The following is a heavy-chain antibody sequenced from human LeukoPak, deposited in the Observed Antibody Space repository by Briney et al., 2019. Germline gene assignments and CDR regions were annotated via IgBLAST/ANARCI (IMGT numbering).Heavy chain of an antibody. D-gene: IGHD3-3*01. CDR2: IRSKAHSYAT. CDR3: TVDLNYDFWSGAIDY. J-gene: IGHJ4*02. V-gene: IGHV3-73*01. CDR1: GFTFSGFD. Sequence: SGGSLRLSXAASGFTFSGFDMHWVGQASGKGLEWVGRIRSKAHSYATAYAASVKGRFTISRDDSKNTLYLQMNSLKTEDTAVYYCTVDLNYDFWSGAIDYWGQGTLVTVSS.